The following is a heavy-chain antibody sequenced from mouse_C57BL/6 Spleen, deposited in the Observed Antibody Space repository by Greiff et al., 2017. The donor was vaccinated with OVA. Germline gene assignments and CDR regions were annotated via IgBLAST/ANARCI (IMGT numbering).Heavy chain of an antibody. D-gene: IGHD1-1*01. CDR3: ARERADYYGSSFAMDY. J-gene: IGHJ4*01. CDR2: ISSGSSTI. CDR1: GFTFSDYG. V-gene: IGHV5-17*01. Sequence: EVNVVESGGGLVKPGGSLKLSCAASGFTFSDYGMHWVRQAPEKGLEWVAYISSGSSTIYYADTVKGRFTISRDNAKNTLFLQMTSLRSEDTAMYYCARERADYYGSSFAMDYWGQGTSVTVSS.